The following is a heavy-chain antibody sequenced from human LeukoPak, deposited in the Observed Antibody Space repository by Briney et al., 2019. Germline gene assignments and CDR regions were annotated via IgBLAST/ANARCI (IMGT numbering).Heavy chain of an antibody. Sequence: SETLSLTCAVYGGSFSGYYWSWIRQPPGKGLEWIGEINHSGSTNYNPSLKSRVTISVDTSKNQFSLKLSSVTAADTAVYYCARHGAGLLWFGELFPYYYYYMDVWGKGTTVTISS. CDR3: ARHGAGLLWFGELFPYYYYYMDV. D-gene: IGHD3-10*01. CDR1: GGSFSGYY. J-gene: IGHJ6*03. V-gene: IGHV4-34*01. CDR2: INHSGST.